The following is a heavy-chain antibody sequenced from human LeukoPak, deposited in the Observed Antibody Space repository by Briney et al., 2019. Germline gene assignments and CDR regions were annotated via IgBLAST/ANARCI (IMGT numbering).Heavy chain of an antibody. J-gene: IGHJ4*02. CDR2: ISSISSII. V-gene: IGHV3-48*01. CDR3: TRSRPGTEAGQPNFDY. CDR1: GFTFSTYS. Sequence: GGSPRLSCAASGFTFSTYSMSWVRQAPGKGLEWVSYISSISSIIYYADSVKGRFTISRDNARNSLYLQMNSLRAEDTAVHYCTRSRPGTEAGQPNFDYWGQGTLVAVSS. D-gene: IGHD6-13*01.